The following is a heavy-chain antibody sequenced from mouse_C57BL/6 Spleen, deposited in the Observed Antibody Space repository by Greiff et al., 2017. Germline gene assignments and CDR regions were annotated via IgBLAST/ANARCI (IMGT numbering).Heavy chain of an antibody. V-gene: IGHV1-80*01. J-gene: IGHJ3*01. CDR1: GYAFSSYW. CDR3: ARATAQAPFAY. Sequence: VKLQESGAELVKPGASVKISCKASGYAFSSYWMNWVKQRPGKGLEWIGQIYPGDGDTNYNGKFKGKATLTADKSSSTAYMQLSSLTSEDSAVYFCARATAQAPFAYWGQGTLVTVSA. CDR2: IYPGDGDT. D-gene: IGHD3-2*02.